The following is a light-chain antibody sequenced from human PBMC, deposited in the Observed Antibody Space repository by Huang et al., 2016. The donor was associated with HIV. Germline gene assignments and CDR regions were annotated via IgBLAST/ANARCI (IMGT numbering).Light chain of an antibody. V-gene: IGKV2-28*01. CDR2: LGH. CDR3: MQTLQTPFT. CDR1: QSLLHTFGYSG. J-gene: IGKJ3*01. Sequence: IVLTQSPVSLSVTPGEPASISCRSSQSLLHTFGYSGVHWYVQRPGQSPQLLISLGHDRASGVPDSVSGSGSGPDFTLRISIVESGGVGVYYCMQTLQTPFTFGPGTKVHIK.